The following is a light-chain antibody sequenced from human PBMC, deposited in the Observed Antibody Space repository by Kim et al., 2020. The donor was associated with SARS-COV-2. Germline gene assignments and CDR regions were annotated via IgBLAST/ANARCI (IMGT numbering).Light chain of an antibody. CDR3: LQHNVYPLT. J-gene: IGKJ4*01. CDR1: QAISNY. CDR2: AAS. Sequence: DVQMTQSPSAMSASVGDRVTITCRASQAISNYLAWFQQKPGKGPKRLIYAASSLQSGVPSRFSGSGSGTEFTLTIISLQPEDFATYFCLQHNVYPLTFGGGTKVEIK. V-gene: IGKV1-17*03.